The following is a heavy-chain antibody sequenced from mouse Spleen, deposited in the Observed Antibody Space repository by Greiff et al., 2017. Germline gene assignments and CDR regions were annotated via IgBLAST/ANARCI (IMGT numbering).Heavy chain of an antibody. Sequence: QVQLKESGPGLVAPSQSLSITCTVSGFSLTSYGVHWVRQPPGKGLEWLGVIWAGGSTNYNSALMSRLSISKDNSKSQVFLKMNSLQTDDTAMYYCARENSGYGYYFDYWGQGTTLTVSS. J-gene: IGHJ2*01. CDR3: ARENSGYGYYFDY. D-gene: IGHD3-1*01. CDR2: IWAGGST. CDR1: GFSLTSYG. V-gene: IGHV2-9*02.